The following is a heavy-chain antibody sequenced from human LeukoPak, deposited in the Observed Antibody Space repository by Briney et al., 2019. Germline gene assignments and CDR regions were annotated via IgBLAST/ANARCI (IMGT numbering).Heavy chain of an antibody. D-gene: IGHD4-17*01. CDR3: ARSFAGTTNFDY. Sequence: ASVKVSCKASGYTFTSYDINWVRQATGQGLEWMGWMNPNSGNTGYAQKFQGRVTMTRDTSISTAYMELSRLRSDDTAVYYCARSFAGTTNFDYWGQGTLVTVSS. CDR1: GYTFTSYD. CDR2: MNPNSGNT. V-gene: IGHV1-8*01. J-gene: IGHJ4*02.